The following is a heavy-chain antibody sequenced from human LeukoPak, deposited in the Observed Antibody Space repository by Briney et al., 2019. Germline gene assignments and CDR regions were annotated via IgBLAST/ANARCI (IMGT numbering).Heavy chain of an antibody. J-gene: IGHJ4*02. D-gene: IGHD1-26*01. CDR2: IRTYSGNT. CDR3: ATDTTGGSYCDN. V-gene: IGHV1-18*01. Sequence: ASVKVSCKASGYTFTSYGISWVRQAPGQGLEWVGWIRTYSGNTKYAQKFQGRVTMTTDTSTSTAYMELRSLRSDDTAVYFCATDTTGGSYCDNWGQGSLVTVSS. CDR1: GYTFTSYG.